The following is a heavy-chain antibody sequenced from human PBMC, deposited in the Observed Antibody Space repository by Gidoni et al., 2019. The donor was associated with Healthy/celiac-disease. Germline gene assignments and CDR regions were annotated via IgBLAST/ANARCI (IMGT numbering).Heavy chain of an antibody. CDR2: ISAYNGNT. J-gene: IGHJ6*02. V-gene: IGHV1-18*01. CDR3: ARYCSSTSCSHYYYYGMDV. D-gene: IGHD2-2*01. Sequence: QLMQSGAEVKKPGASVKVSCKASGYTFTSYGISWVRQAPGQVLEVMGWISAYNGNTNYAQKLQGRVTMTTDTSTSTAYMELRSLRSDDTSVYYCARYCSSTSCSHYYYYGMDVWGQGTTVTVSS. CDR1: GYTFTSYG.